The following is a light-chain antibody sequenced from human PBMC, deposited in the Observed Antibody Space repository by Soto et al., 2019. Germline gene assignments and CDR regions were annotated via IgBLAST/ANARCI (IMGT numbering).Light chain of an antibody. CDR1: QSISSY. Sequence: AILLTQSPSTLSSSTGDRVTITCRASQSISSYLAWYQQKPGKAPKLLIYAASTLQSGVPSRFSGSGSGTDFTLTISCLQSEDFATYYCQQYYSYPSFGPGTKVDI. CDR2: AAS. J-gene: IGKJ3*01. CDR3: QQYYSYPS. V-gene: IGKV1-8*01.